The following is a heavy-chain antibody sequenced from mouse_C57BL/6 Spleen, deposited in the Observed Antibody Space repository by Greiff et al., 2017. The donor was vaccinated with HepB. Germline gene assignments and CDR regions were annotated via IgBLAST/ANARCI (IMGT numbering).Heavy chain of an antibody. V-gene: IGHV5-4*01. CDR2: ISDGGSYT. CDR1: GFTFSSYA. Sequence: EVQLVESGGGLVKPGGSLKLSCAASGFTFSSYAMSWVRQTPEKRLEWVATISDGGSYTYYPDNVKGRFTISRDNAKNNLYLQMSHLKSEDTAMYYCARDGGQPLDYWGQGTTLTVSS. CDR3: ARDGGQPLDY. J-gene: IGHJ2*01. D-gene: IGHD3-3*01.